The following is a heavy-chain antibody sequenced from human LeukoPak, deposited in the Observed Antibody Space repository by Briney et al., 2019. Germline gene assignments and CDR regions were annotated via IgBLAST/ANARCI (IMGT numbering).Heavy chain of an antibody. CDR1: GGSISSYY. CDR2: ISGSGGST. Sequence: HPSETLSLTCTVSGGSISSYYWSWVRQAPGKGLEWVSAISGSGGSTYYADSVKGRFTISRDNSKNTLYLQMNSLRAEDTAVYYCAKERGSSSWYDSITPFDYWGQGTLVTVSS. CDR3: AKERGSSSWYDSITPFDY. J-gene: IGHJ4*02. D-gene: IGHD6-13*01. V-gene: IGHV3-23*01.